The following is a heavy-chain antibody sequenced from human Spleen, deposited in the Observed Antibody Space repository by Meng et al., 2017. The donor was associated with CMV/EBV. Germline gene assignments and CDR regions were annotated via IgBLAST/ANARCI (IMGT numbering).Heavy chain of an antibody. J-gene: IGHJ4*02. V-gene: IGHV3-7*02. CDR1: GLPISNYW. CDR3: RLGHYSQD. Sequence: LVESGGGWVRPGGSLRLSCAASGLPISNYWMSWVRQAPGKGLEWVANIKNDGSERYYVDSVKGRFSISRDNADNSLYLQMNNLRAEDTAVYYCRLGHYSQDWGQGTLVTVSS. CDR2: IKNDGSER. D-gene: IGHD4-17*01.